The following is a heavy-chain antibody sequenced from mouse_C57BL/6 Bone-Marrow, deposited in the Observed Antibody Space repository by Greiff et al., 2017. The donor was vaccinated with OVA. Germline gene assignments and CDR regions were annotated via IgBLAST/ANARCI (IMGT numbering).Heavy chain of an antibody. Sequence: EVQRVESGGGLVKPGGSLKLSCAASGFTFSSYAMSWVRQTPEKRLEWVATISDGGSYTYYPDNVKGRFTISRDNAKNNLYLQMRHLKSEDTAMYYCARDGRRGYAMDYWGQGTSVTVSS. V-gene: IGHV5-4*01. CDR3: ARDGRRGYAMDY. CDR1: GFTFSSYA. J-gene: IGHJ4*01. CDR2: ISDGGSYT.